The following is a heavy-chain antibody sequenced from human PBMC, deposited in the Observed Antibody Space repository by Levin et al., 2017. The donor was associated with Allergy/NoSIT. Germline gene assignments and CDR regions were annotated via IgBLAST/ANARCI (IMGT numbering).Heavy chain of an antibody. J-gene: IGHJ3*02. V-gene: IGHV3-13*04. D-gene: IGHD5-18*01. Sequence: QAGGSLRLSCAASGFTFSSYDMHWVRQATGKGLEWVSAIGTAGDTYYPGSVKGRFTISRENAKNSLYLQMNSLRAGDTAVYYCARGVDTAMDDAFDIWGQGTMVTVSS. CDR1: GFTFSSYD. CDR2: IGTAGDT. CDR3: ARGVDTAMDDAFDI.